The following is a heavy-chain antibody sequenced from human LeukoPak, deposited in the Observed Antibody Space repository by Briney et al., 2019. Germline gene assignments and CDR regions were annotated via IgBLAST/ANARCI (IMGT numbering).Heavy chain of an antibody. V-gene: IGHV3-48*01. J-gene: IGHJ5*02. D-gene: IGHD2-8*01. CDR3: ARDLKDIVLMVYAIPDWFDP. CDR2: ISSSSSTI. Sequence: GGSLRLSCAASGFTFSSYSMNWVRQAPGKGLEWVSYISSSSSTIYYADSVKGRFTISRDNAKNSLYLQMNSLRAEDTAVYYSARDLKDIVLMVYAIPDWFDPWGQGTLVTVSS. CDR1: GFTFSSYS.